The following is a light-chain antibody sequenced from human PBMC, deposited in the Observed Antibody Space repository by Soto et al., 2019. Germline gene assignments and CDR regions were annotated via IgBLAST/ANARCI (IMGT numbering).Light chain of an antibody. CDR2: GVS. CDR3: QQYGNSPQT. J-gene: IGKJ1*01. V-gene: IGKV3-20*01. Sequence: EIVLTQSPGILSLSPGERATLSCRASQSVNSNYLAWHQQKPGQAPRLLIYGVSSRATGIPDRFSGSGSGTDFTLTISRLEPEDFAVYYCQQYGNSPQTFGQGTKVDIK. CDR1: QSVNSNY.